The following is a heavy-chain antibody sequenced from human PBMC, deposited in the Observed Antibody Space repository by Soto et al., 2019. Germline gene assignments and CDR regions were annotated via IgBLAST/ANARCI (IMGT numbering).Heavy chain of an antibody. J-gene: IGHJ1*01. CDR1: GYIFTAYA. CDR2: VSTNDDRT. D-gene: IGHD3-16*01. Sequence: GDSMEVSCDSSGYIFTAYAVASLRQAPGQRPEWMGWVSTNDDRTKYTQKFQSRVTMTTDRYTTTASMELRSLSPDDTDVYYSAREPNTESRAYSSCAFWGQGTLITVS. CDR3: AREPNTESRAYSSCAF. V-gene: IGHV1-18*01.